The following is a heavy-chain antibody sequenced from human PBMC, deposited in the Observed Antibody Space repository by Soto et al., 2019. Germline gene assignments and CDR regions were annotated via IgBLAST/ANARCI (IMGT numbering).Heavy chain of an antibody. D-gene: IGHD5-12*01. V-gene: IGHV3-11*01. Sequence: QVQLVESGGGLVKPGGSLRLSCAASGFTFSDYYMSWIRQAPGKGLEGVSYSSRSGSTIYYADAVKGRFTISRDNAKNSLYRQMNSLRAEDTAVYYWARDPDGYNPLFDYWGQGTLVTVSS. CDR3: ARDPDGYNPLFDY. CDR1: GFTFSDYY. J-gene: IGHJ4*02. CDR2: SSRSGSTI.